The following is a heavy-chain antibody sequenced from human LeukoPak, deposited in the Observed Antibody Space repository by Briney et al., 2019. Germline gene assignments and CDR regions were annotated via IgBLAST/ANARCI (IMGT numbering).Heavy chain of an antibody. V-gene: IGHV3-30*02. Sequence: PGGSLRLSCAASGFTFSSYGMHWVRQAPGKGLEWVAFIRYDGSNEYYADSVKGRFTISRDNSKNTLYLQMNSLRAEDTAVYYCAHPGWDSSGPYYFDYWGQGTLVTVSS. CDR2: IRYDGSNE. CDR3: AHPGWDSSGPYYFDY. CDR1: GFTFSSYG. D-gene: IGHD3-22*01. J-gene: IGHJ4*02.